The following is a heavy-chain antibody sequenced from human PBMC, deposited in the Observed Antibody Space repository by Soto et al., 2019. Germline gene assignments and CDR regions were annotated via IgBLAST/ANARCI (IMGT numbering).Heavy chain of an antibody. Sequence: ASVKVSCKASGYTFTSYAMHWVRQAPGQRLEWMGWINAGNGNRKYSQKFQGRVTITRDTSASTAYMELSSLRSADTAVYYCARDQVTAAAGQNNWFDPWGQGTLVTVSS. J-gene: IGHJ5*02. V-gene: IGHV1-3*01. CDR3: ARDQVTAAAGQNNWFDP. D-gene: IGHD6-13*01. CDR2: INAGNGNR. CDR1: GYTFTSYA.